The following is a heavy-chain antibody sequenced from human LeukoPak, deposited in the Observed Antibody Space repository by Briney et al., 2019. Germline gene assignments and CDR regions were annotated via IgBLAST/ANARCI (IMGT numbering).Heavy chain of an antibody. CDR2: IKEDGSEK. J-gene: IGHJ3*02. CDR1: GFTFSSYS. V-gene: IGHV3-7*01. CDR3: ARDDAFDI. Sequence: PGGSLRLSCAASGFTFSSYSMSWVRQAPGKGLEWVANIKEDGSEKYYVDSVKGRFTISRDNAKNSLYLQMNSLRAEDTAGYYCARDDAFDIWGQGTMVTVSS.